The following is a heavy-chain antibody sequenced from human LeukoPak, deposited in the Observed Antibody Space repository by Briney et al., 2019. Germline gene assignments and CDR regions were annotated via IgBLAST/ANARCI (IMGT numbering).Heavy chain of an antibody. J-gene: IGHJ4*02. V-gene: IGHV3-7*05. D-gene: IGHD2-8*01. CDR3: ARDRMVYFDY. CDR1: GFTFRGYW. CDR2: IKQDESEK. Sequence: GGSLRPSCAASGFTFRGYWMSWVRQAPGKGLEWVANIKQDESEKYYVDSVKGRFTISRDNAKNSLYLQMNSLRAEDTAVYYCARDRMVYFDYWGQGTLVTVSA.